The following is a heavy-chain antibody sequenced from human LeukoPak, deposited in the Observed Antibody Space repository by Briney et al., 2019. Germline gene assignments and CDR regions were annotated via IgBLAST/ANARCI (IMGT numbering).Heavy chain of an antibody. Sequence: GGSLRLSCVVSGVSLSSHGMHWVRQAPGKGLEWLTFTWSDGRSEYYADSVKGRFTVSRDNSKNTVYLQINSLRVEDTAVYYCARDRGNDYFDSWGQGTLITVSS. CDR1: GVSLSSHG. V-gene: IGHV3-33*01. CDR3: ARDRGNDYFDS. J-gene: IGHJ4*02. CDR2: TWSDGRSE.